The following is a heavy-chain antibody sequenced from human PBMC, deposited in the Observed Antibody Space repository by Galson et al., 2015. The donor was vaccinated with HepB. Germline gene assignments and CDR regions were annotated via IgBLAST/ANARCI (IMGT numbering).Heavy chain of an antibody. CDR3: ARYSSGWYFYFDS. CDR2: IFYSGTT. D-gene: IGHD6-19*01. Sequence: ETLSLTCTVSGGSINNYYWGWIRQPPGKGLEWIGYIFYSGTTNYNHSLASRVTMSVDTSKNQFSLSLSSVTAADTAVYYCARYSSGWYFYFDSWGQGTRVTVSS. CDR1: GGSINNYY. J-gene: IGHJ4*02. V-gene: IGHV4-59*01.